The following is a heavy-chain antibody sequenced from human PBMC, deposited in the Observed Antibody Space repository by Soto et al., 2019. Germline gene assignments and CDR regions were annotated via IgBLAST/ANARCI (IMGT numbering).Heavy chain of an antibody. D-gene: IGHD6-19*01. CDR1: GXTFSSYW. Sequence: PGGSRRLSCAAAGXTFSSYWMHWVRQAPGKGLVWVSRINSDGSSTSYADSVKGRFTISRDNAKNTLYLQMNSLRAEDTAVYYCARATSSGWWFPGNWFDPWGQGTLVTVSS. CDR2: INSDGSST. CDR3: ARATSSGWWFPGNWFDP. J-gene: IGHJ5*02. V-gene: IGHV3-74*01.